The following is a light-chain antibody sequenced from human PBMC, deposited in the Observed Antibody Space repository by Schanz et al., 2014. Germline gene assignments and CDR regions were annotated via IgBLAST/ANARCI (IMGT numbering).Light chain of an antibody. V-gene: IGKV3-11*01. CDR3: QQYGTYSS. CDR1: QSVGTY. J-gene: IGKJ1*01. CDR2: GAS. Sequence: EIVLTQSPATLSLSPGERATLSCRVSQSVGTYLAWYQQKPGQAPRLLIYGASTRATGIPARFSGSGSGTEFTLTINSLQPDDFATYYCQQYGTYSSFGQGTKVEIK.